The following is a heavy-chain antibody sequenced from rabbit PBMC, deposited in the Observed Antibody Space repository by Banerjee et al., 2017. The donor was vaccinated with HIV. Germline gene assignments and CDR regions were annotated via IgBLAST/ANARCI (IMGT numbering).Heavy chain of an antibody. CDR3: ARGLVAGVLDL. CDR1: GIDFSRSFW. CDR2: IYPTYGAT. V-gene: IGHV1S43*01. D-gene: IGHD3-3*01. Sequence: QEHLVESGGGLVTLGGSLKLTCKASGIDFSRSFWISWVRQTPGKGLEWIGCIYPTYGATDYANWVNGRFTISLDNAQNTVSLQMTSLTAADTATYFCARGLVAGVLDLWGPGTLVTVS. J-gene: IGHJ4*01.